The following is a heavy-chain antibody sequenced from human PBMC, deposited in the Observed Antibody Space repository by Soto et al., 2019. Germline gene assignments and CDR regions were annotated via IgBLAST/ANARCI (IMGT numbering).Heavy chain of an antibody. CDR2: INPSGGST. V-gene: IGHV1-46*03. D-gene: IGHD4-17*01. CDR1: RYTFTSYY. CDR3: ARAHDYGDYFNY. Sequence: GESLKISCKASRYTFTSYYMHWVRQAPRQGLEWMGIINPSGGSTSYAQKFQDRVTMTRDTSTSTVYMELSSLRPEDTAVYYCARAHDYGDYFNYWGQGTLVTVSS. J-gene: IGHJ4*02.